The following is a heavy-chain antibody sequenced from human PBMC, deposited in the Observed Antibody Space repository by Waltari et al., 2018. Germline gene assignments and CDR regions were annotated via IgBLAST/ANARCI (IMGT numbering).Heavy chain of an antibody. CDR3: ARDYGMDV. Sequence: EVQLVESGGGLVQPGGSLRLSCAASGFTFSTYWMNWVRQAPGKGLVWVSRINKDGSSTSYADSVKGRFTISRDNARNTLYLQMSSLRVEDTAVYYCARDYGMDVWGQGTTVTVSS. CDR2: INKDGSST. J-gene: IGHJ6*02. CDR1: GFTFSTYW. V-gene: IGHV3-74*01.